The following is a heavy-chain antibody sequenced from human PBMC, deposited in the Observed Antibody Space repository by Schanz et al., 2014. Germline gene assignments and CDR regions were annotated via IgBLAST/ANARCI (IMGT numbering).Heavy chain of an antibody. CDR1: GGTFSTYP. D-gene: IGHD2-15*01. CDR2: IIPIHGIV. V-gene: IGHV1-69*02. J-gene: IGHJ3*02. Sequence: QVQLVQSGAEVKKPGSSMKVSCKASGGTFSTYPINWLRQAPGQGLEWMGRIIPIHGIVNYAQRFQDRVRITADKSTSTAYMELSSLRSDDTGVYYCTRGGGPEDVFDNWGQGTILTVSS. CDR3: TRGGGPEDVFDN.